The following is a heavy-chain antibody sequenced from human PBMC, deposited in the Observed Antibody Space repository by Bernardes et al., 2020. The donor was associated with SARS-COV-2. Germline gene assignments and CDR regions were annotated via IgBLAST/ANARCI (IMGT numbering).Heavy chain of an antibody. CDR2: ISSNGGST. CDR3: ARGNNWIAFDI. V-gene: IGHV3-64*01. CDR1: GFTFSSYA. J-gene: IGHJ3*02. Sequence: GGSLRLSCAASGFTFSSYAMHWVRQAPGKGLEYVSAISSNGGSTYYANSVKGRFTISRDNSKNTLYLQMGSLRAEDMAVYYCARGNNWIAFDIWGQGTMVTVSS. D-gene: IGHD1-1*01.